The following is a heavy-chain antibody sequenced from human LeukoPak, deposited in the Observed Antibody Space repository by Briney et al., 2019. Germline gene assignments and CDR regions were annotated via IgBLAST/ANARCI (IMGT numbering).Heavy chain of an antibody. Sequence: GGPPRLSCAASGFTFSDYYMSWLPQPPGKGLEWVSYISSSGTTIYYADSVRGRFTVSRDNAKNSLYLQMDSLSAEDTAVYYCASLRGVNRWGQGTLVTVSS. CDR3: ASLRGVNR. D-gene: IGHD3-10*01. CDR1: GFTFSDYY. J-gene: IGHJ4*02. CDR2: ISSSGTTI. V-gene: IGHV3-11*01.